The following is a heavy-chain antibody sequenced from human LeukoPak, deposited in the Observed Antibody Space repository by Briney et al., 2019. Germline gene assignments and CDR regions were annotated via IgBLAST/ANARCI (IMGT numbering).Heavy chain of an antibody. CDR3: ARVKGYYDYVWGSYRYDAFDI. J-gene: IGHJ3*02. CDR1: GGSISSYY. CDR2: IYTSGST. D-gene: IGHD3-16*02. Sequence: SETRSLTCTVSGGSISSYYWSWIRQPAGKGLEWIGRIYTSGSTNYNPSLKSRVTMSVDTSKNQFSLKLSSVTAADTAVYYCARVKGYYDYVWGSYRYDAFDIWGQGTMVTVSS. V-gene: IGHV4-4*07.